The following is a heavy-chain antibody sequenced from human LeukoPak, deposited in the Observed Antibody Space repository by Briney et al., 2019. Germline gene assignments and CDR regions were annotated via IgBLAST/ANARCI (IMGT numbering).Heavy chain of an antibody. CDR1: GFTFTSFA. Sequence: GTLRLSCAACGFTFTSFAMRWVRQAPGKGLEWVTTISRSGVATYYANSVKGRFTISRDNSKNTVYLQMNSLRAEDTAIYYCAKHSHDGSAPYYEVQLDYWGQGTLVTVSS. D-gene: IGHD3-22*01. CDR2: ISRSGVAT. V-gene: IGHV3-23*01. CDR3: AKHSHDGSAPYYEVQLDY. J-gene: IGHJ4*02.